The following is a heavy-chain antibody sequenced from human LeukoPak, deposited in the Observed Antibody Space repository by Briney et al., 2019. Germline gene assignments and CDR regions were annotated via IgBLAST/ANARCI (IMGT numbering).Heavy chain of an antibody. V-gene: IGHV4-31*03. CDR1: GGSISSGGYY. J-gene: IGHJ6*02. CDR2: IYYSGST. D-gene: IGHD2-8*02. CDR3: ARDSDTGRTPYGMDV. Sequence: SQTLSLTCTVSGGSISSGGYYWSWIRQHPGKGLEWIGYIYYSGSTYYNPSLKSRVTISVDTSKNQFSLKLSSVTAADTAVYYCARDSDTGRTPYGMDVWGQGTTVTVSS.